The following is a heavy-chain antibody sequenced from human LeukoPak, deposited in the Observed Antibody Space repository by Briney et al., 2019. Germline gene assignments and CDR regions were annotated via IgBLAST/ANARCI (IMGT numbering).Heavy chain of an antibody. V-gene: IGHV3-23*01. CDR2: ISGSGGST. CDR1: GFTFSSYA. CDR3: AKVTLRGYRLGYFDY. Sequence: GGSLRLSCAASGFTFSSYAMSWVRQAPGKGLEWVSAISGSGGSTYYADSVKGRFTISRDNSKNTLYLQMNSLRAEDTAVYYCAKVTLRGYRLGYFDYWGQGTLVTVSS. D-gene: IGHD5-12*01. J-gene: IGHJ4*02.